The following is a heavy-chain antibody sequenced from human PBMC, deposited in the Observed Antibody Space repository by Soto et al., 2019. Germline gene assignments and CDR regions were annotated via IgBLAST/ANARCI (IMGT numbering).Heavy chain of an antibody. Sequence: SETLPLTCTVSGGSVSSGSYYWSWIRQPPGKGLEWIGYIYYSGSTNYNPSLKSRVTISVDTSKNQFSLKLSSVTAADTAVYYCAREPHEYSSSSGFDYWGQGTLVTVSS. CDR3: AREPHEYSSSSGFDY. CDR1: GGSVSSGSYY. J-gene: IGHJ4*02. D-gene: IGHD6-6*01. V-gene: IGHV4-61*01. CDR2: IYYSGST.